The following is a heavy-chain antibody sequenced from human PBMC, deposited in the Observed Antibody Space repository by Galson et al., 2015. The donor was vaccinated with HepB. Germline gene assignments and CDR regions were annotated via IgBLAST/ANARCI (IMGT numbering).Heavy chain of an antibody. J-gene: IGHJ6*03. CDR3: ARVGDFWSGYYTGGSNYYYMDV. CDR1: GYTFTSYD. Sequence: SVKVSCKASGYTFTSYDINWVRQATGQGLEWMGWMNPNSGNTGYAQKFQGRVTMTRNTSISTAYMELSSLRSEDTAVYYCARVGDFWSGYYTGGSNYYYMDVWGKGTTVTVSS. D-gene: IGHD3-3*01. V-gene: IGHV1-8*01. CDR2: MNPNSGNT.